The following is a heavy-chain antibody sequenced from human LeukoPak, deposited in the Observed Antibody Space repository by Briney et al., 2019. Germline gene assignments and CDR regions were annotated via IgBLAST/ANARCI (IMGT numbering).Heavy chain of an antibody. CDR3: ARQEREVTMIGMLTSGFDS. CDR2: IFYPGST. V-gene: IGHV4-39*01. J-gene: IGHJ4*02. CDR1: GGSISSSSYF. Sequence: SETLSLTCSVSGGSISSSSYFWAWIRQPPGKGLGWIASIFYPGSTYYRPSLNSRLTIFLDTSKNQFSLNLTSVTAADAAVYYRARQEREVTMIGMLTSGFDSWGRGTLVTVSS. D-gene: IGHD3-22*01.